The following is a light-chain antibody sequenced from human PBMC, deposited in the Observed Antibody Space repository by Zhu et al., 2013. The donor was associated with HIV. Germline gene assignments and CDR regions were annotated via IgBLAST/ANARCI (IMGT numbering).Light chain of an antibody. CDR3: QQCGSSPRT. V-gene: IGKV3-20*01. CDR2: GAS. J-gene: IGKJ1*01. CDR1: QSVSSDY. Sequence: EVVMTQSPATLSVSPGERATLSCRASQSVSSDYLAWYQQKPGQAPRLLIFGASSRATGIPDRFSGSGSGTDFTLTISRLEPEDFAVYYCQQCGSSPRTFGQGTKVEIK.